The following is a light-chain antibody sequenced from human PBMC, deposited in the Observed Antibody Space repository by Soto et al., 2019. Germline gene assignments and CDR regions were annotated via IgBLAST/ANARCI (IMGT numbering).Light chain of an antibody. CDR3: SSYTSSGTLVV. CDR2: DVS. CDR1: SSDVGGYNY. Sequence: QSVLTQAASVSGSPGQSITISCTGTSSDVGGYNYVSWYQQHPGKAPKLMIYDVSNRPSGVSNRFSGSKSGNTASLTISGRQSEDEADYYCSSYTSSGTLVVFGGGTKLTVL. V-gene: IGLV2-14*01. J-gene: IGLJ2*01.